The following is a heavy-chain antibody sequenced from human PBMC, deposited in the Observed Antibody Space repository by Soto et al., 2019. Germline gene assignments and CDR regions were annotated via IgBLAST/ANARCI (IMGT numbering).Heavy chain of an antibody. D-gene: IGHD3-16*01. J-gene: IGHJ6*02. Sequence: ASVKVSCKASGYTFTTYGISWVRQAPGEGLEWLGWINTHNGNTNYAQNLQGRVFMTADTSTNTAYMELRSLRSNDTAIYYCAMVDVYVTPSPQDVWGQGTTVTVSS. CDR1: GYTFTTYG. V-gene: IGHV1-18*01. CDR3: AMVDVYVTPSPQDV. CDR2: INTHNGNT.